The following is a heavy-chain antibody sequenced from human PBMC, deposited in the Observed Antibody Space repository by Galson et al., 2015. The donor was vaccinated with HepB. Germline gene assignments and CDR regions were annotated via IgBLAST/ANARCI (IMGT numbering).Heavy chain of an antibody. CDR3: ARSPLRFLDWLPYYVYYYMDV. J-gene: IGHJ6*03. CDR1: GYTFTDYV. Sequence: SVKVSCKASGYTFTDYVVNWVRQAPGQGLERMGWMNTNTGKPTYAPGFAGRFAFSLDTSVTTAYLQISSLETDDTAVYYCARSPLRFLDWLPYYVYYYMDVWGEGTTVTVSS. V-gene: IGHV7-4-1*02. D-gene: IGHD3-3*01. CDR2: MNTNTGKP.